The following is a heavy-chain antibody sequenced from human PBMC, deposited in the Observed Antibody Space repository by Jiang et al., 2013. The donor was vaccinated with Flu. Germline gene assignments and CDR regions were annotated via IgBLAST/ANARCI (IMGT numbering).Heavy chain of an antibody. J-gene: IGHJ4*02. Sequence: VQLLESGGGLGQPGGSLRLSCAASGFTFGSYVMTWVRQAPGKGLEWVSLIGGGGMKTYYADSVKGRFTISRDNSKNTLYLQMNSLRADDTAVYYCAKSLAADYYYDSTNYFDYWGREPWSPSPQ. D-gene: IGHD2/OR15-2a*01. CDR3: AKSLAADYYYDSTNYFDY. CDR2: IGGGGMKT. V-gene: IGHV3-23*01. CDR1: GFTFGSYV.